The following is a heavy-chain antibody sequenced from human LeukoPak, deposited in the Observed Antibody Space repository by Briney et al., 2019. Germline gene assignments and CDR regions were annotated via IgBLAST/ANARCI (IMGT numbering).Heavy chain of an antibody. J-gene: IGHJ6*03. CDR2: IYYTGST. Sequence: SETLSLTCTVSGGSISSYYWSWIRQPPGKGLEWIGYIYYTGSTNYNPSLKSRVTISVDTSKNQFSLRLSSVTAADTAVYYCARMGGGYSYGRGQYYYYYMDVWGQGTLVTVSS. CDR1: GGSISSYY. D-gene: IGHD5-18*01. CDR3: ARMGGGYSYGRGQYYYYYMDV. V-gene: IGHV4-59*01.